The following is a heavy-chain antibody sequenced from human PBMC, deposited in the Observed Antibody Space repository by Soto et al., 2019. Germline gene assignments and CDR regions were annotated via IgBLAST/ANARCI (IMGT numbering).Heavy chain of an antibody. J-gene: IGHJ4*02. CDR1: GYTFTSYI. V-gene: IGHV1-18*01. Sequence: QVQLVQSGAEVKKPGASVKVSCKASGYTFTSYIISWVRQAPGQGLEWMGWISAYNGNTKYSQKLQGRVTMTTDTPTRTAYMELRSLRFDDTAVYYCARRLPAEDYWGQGTLVTVSS. D-gene: IGHD2-15*01. CDR3: ARRLPAEDY. CDR2: ISAYNGNT.